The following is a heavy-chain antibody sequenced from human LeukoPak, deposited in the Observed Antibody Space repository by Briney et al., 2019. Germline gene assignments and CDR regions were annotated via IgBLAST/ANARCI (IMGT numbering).Heavy chain of an antibody. Sequence: GGSLRLSCAASGFTFSSYSMNWVRQAPGKGLEWVSSISSSSSYIYYADSVKGRFTISRDNAKNSLYLQMNSLRAEDTAVYYCAREGVGQQLVLWYYYYYMDVWGKGTTVTVSS. CDR2: ISSSSSYI. CDR3: AREGVGQQLVLWYYYYYMDV. J-gene: IGHJ6*03. D-gene: IGHD6-13*01. V-gene: IGHV3-21*01. CDR1: GFTFSSYS.